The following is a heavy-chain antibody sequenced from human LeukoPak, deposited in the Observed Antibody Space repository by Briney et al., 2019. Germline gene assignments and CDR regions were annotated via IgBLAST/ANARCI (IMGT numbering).Heavy chain of an antibody. D-gene: IGHD4-23*01. Sequence: PSETLSLTCAVSGXSISNSNWWSWVRQPPGKGLEWIGEIYRTGSTSNNPSFKSRVTISVDKSKNQFSLKLSSVTAADTAVYYCARVVYGGKNYFDFWGQGTLVTVSS. CDR3: ARVVYGGKNYFDF. V-gene: IGHV4-4*02. CDR1: GXSISNSNW. CDR2: IYRTGST. J-gene: IGHJ4*02.